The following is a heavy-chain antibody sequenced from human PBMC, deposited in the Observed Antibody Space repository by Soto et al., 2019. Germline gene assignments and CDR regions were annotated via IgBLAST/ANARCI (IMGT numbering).Heavy chain of an antibody. D-gene: IGHD6-13*01. Sequence: QVQLVQSGAEVKKPGASVKVSCKASGYTLTSYGISWVRQATGQGLEWMGWISAYNGNTNYAQTLQGRVPMITDTSTSTANMELRSLRSDETAVNYWASDSSSSGHDDWGQGALGTV. CDR1: GYTLTSYG. CDR2: ISAYNGNT. V-gene: IGHV1-18*01. J-gene: IGHJ4*02. CDR3: ASDSSSSGHDD.